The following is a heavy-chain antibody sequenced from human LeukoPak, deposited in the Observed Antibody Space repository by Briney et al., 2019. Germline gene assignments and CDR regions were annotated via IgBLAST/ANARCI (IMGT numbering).Heavy chain of an antibody. J-gene: IGHJ4*02. CDR2: ISSFSGTI. V-gene: IGHV3-48*01. Sequence: GGSLRLSCVASGITFSSYSMIWVRKAPGKGLEWVSYISSFSGTINYADSVKGRFTISRDNSKNTLYLQMNSLRAEDTALYYCAKENPHNDYWGQGTLVTVSS. CDR3: AKENPHNDY. CDR1: GITFSSYS.